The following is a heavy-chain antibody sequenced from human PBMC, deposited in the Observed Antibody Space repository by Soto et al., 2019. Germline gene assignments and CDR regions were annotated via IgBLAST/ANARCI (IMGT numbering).Heavy chain of an antibody. V-gene: IGHV3-30-3*01. CDR2: ISYEGSNK. J-gene: IGHJ4*02. CDR3: ARDSWGIDY. D-gene: IGHD3-16*01. Sequence: GGSLRLSCAASGFTFSSYAMHWVRQAPGKGLEWVAVISYEGSNKNYVDSVKGRFTISRDNSKNTLYLQMNSLRAEDTAVYYCARDSWGIDYWGQGILVTVSS. CDR1: GFTFSSYA.